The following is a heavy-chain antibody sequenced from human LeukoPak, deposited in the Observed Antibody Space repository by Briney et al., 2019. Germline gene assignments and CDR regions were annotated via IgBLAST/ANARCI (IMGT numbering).Heavy chain of an antibody. CDR1: GYSFTNYW. CDR3: ARHNYGSGIAPFGYYYYYMDV. D-gene: IGHD3-10*01. V-gene: IGHV5-51*01. J-gene: IGHJ6*03. Sequence: GESLKISCKSSGYSFTNYWIGWVRQMPGKGLEWMGIIYPGDSDTRYSPSFQGQVTISADKSISTAYLQWSSLKASDTAMYYCARHNYGSGIAPFGYYYYYMDVWGKGTTVTVSS. CDR2: IYPGDSDT.